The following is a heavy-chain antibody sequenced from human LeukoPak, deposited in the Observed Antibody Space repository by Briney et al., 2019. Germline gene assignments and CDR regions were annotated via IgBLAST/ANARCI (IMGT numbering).Heavy chain of an antibody. V-gene: IGHV3-9*01. D-gene: IGHD2-2*01. J-gene: IGHJ4*02. Sequence: GGSLRLSCAASGFTFDDYAMPWVRQAPGKGLEWVSGISWNSGSIGYADSVKGRFTISRDNAKNSLYLQMNSLRAEDTALYYCAKATGSTRPLDYWGQGTLVTVSS. CDR1: GFTFDDYA. CDR2: ISWNSGSI. CDR3: AKATGSTRPLDY.